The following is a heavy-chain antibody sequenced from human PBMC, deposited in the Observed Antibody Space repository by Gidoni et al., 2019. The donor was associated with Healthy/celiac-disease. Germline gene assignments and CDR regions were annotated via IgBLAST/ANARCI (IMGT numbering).Heavy chain of an antibody. CDR2: INPNSGGT. Sequence: QVQLVQSGAEVKKPGASVKVSCKASGYTFTGYYMHWVRQAPGQGLEWMGWINPNSGGTNYAQKFQGRVTMTRDTSISTAYMELSRLRSDDTAVYYGARGAYCSGGSCYSGWFDPWGQGTLVTVSS. J-gene: IGHJ5*02. V-gene: IGHV1-2*02. D-gene: IGHD2-15*01. CDR3: ARGAYCSGGSCYSGWFDP. CDR1: GYTFTGYY.